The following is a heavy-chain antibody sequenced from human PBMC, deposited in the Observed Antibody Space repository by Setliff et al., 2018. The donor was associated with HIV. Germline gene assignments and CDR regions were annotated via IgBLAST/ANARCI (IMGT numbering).Heavy chain of an antibody. D-gene: IGHD7-27*01. V-gene: IGHV4-4*07. J-gene: IGHJ5*02. Sequence: LSLTCNVSGGSISGYFWTWIRQPAGKGLEWIGRIYTSGSTNYNPSLKSRLSMSIDTSKNHFSLRLTSVTATDTAVYYCARDLPELTGRSFDPWGQGIQVTVSS. CDR1: GGSISGYF. CDR2: IYTSGST. CDR3: ARDLPELTGRSFDP.